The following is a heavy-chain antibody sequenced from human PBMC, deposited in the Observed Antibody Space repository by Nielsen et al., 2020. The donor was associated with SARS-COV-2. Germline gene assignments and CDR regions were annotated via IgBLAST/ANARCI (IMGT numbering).Heavy chain of an antibody. Sequence: ASVKVSCKASGYTFTSYDINWVRQATGQGLEWMGWTNPNSGNTGYAQKFQGRVTMTRNTSISTAYMELSSLRSEDTAVYYCARAGTITGTDFDYWGQGTLVTVSS. V-gene: IGHV1-8*01. J-gene: IGHJ4*02. CDR2: TNPNSGNT. D-gene: IGHD5-24*01. CDR1: GYTFTSYD. CDR3: ARAGTITGTDFDY.